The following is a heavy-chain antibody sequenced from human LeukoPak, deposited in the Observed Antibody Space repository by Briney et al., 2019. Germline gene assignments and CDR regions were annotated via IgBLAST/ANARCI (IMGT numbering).Heavy chain of an antibody. Sequence: SETLSLTCTVSGGSISSSSYYWSWIRQPPGKGLEWIGESNHSGSTNYNPSLKSRVTISVDTSKNQFSLKLSSVTAADTAVYYCARGGYCSSISCYPRWFDPWGQGTLVTVSS. CDR1: GGSISSSSYY. CDR3: ARGGYCSSISCYPRWFDP. CDR2: SNHSGST. D-gene: IGHD2-2*01. J-gene: IGHJ5*02. V-gene: IGHV4-39*07.